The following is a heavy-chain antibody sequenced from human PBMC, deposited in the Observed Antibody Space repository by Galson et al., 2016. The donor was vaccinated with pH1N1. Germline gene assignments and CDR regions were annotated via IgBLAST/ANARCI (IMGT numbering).Heavy chain of an antibody. CDR1: GFSLSTFGVR. CDR3: ASMGVASGGRYYYGMDV. D-gene: IGHD3-10*01. V-gene: IGHV2-70*04. CDR2: IDWDDEK. J-gene: IGHJ6*02. Sequence: PALVKPTQTLTLTCTFSGFSLSTFGVRVSWIRQSPGKALEWLARIDWDDEKFYSPSLKTRLTISKDTSKDQVVLTMTHMEPVDTGTYYCASMGVASGGRYYYGMDVWGQGTTVTVSS.